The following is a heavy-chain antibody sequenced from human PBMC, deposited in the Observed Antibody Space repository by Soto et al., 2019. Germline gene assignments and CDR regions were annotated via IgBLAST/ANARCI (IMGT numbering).Heavy chain of an antibody. Sequence: ASETLSLTCAVYVDSFRGYYWSWIRQHPGKGLEWIGYIYYSGSTYYNPSLKSRVTISVDTSKNQFSLKLSSVTAADTAVYYCARGRPLVAPFFQDYYYGMDVWGQGTTVTVSS. V-gene: IGHV4-31*11. J-gene: IGHJ6*02. CDR2: IYYSGST. CDR3: ARGRPLVAPFFQDYYYGMDV. D-gene: IGHD6-6*01. CDR1: VDSFRGYY.